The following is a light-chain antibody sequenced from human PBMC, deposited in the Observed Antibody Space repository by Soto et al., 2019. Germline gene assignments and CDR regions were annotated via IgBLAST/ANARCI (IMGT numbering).Light chain of an antibody. CDR3: LQTHNYPRT. V-gene: IGKV1-6*01. J-gene: IGKJ1*01. CDR1: QDISDD. Sequence: AIQMTQSPSSLSASVGDRVTITCRASQDISDDVGWYQQTPGKAPKLLISGASRLQSGVPSRFSGSGSGAAFTLTITSLRPEDSATYYCLQTHNYPRTFGQATKVEI. CDR2: GAS.